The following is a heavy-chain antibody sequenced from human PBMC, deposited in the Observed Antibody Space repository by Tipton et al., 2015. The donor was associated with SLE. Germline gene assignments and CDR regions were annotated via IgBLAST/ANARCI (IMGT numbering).Heavy chain of an antibody. CDR3: ARAPGLERDYYYYYYMDV. Sequence: TLSLTCAVFGGSFSGFYWHWIRQAPGKGLEWIGEINHSGSTNYSPSLKSRVTISVDTSKNQFSLKLSSVTAADTAVYYCARAPGLERDYYYYYYMDVWGKGTTVTVSS. CDR2: INHSGST. J-gene: IGHJ6*03. D-gene: IGHD3/OR15-3a*01. V-gene: IGHV4-34*01. CDR1: GGSFSGFY.